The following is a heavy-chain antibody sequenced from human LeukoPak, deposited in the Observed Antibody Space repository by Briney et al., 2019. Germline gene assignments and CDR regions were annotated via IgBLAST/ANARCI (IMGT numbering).Heavy chain of an antibody. Sequence: GASVKVSCKASGGTFSSYAISWVRQAPGQGLEWMGRIIPIFGTANYAQKFQGRVTITTDESTSTAYMELSSLRSEDTAVYYCARDRHLWISVVTSPSNWFDPRGQGTLVTVSS. CDR1: GGTFSSYA. J-gene: IGHJ5*02. D-gene: IGHD3-3*02. V-gene: IGHV1-69*05. CDR3: ARDRHLWISVVTSPSNWFDP. CDR2: IIPIFGTA.